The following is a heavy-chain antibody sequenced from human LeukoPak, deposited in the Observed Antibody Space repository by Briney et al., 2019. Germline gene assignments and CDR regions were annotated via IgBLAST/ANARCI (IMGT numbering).Heavy chain of an antibody. J-gene: IGHJ4*02. CDR3: ARDGGYGGYDDY. Sequence: SETLSLTCTVSGYSINTGYYWGWIRQPPGKGLEWIGSIYHSGTTYYNPSLKSRVTISVDTSKNQFSLKLNSVTAADTAVYYCARDGGYGGYDDYWGQGNLVIVSS. D-gene: IGHD5-12*01. CDR2: IYHSGTT. V-gene: IGHV4-38-2*02. CDR1: GYSINTGYY.